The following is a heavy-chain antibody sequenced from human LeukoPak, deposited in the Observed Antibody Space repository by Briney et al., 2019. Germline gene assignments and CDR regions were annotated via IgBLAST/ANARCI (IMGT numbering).Heavy chain of an antibody. CDR3: ARVQQWALFDY. J-gene: IGHJ4*02. CDR1: GGSISSGGYY. V-gene: IGHV4-30-2*01. Sequence: SQTLSLTCTVSGGSISSGGYYWSWIRQPPGKGLEWIGYIYHSGSTYYNPSLKSRVTISVDRSKNQFSLKLSSVTAADTAVYYWARVQQWALFDYWGQGTLVTVSS. D-gene: IGHD6-19*01. CDR2: IYHSGST.